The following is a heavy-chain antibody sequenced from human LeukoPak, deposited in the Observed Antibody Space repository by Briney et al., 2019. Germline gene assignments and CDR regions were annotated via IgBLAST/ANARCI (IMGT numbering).Heavy chain of an antibody. Sequence: GGALRLSCAASGFTFDDYGMSWVREGPGEGRGWGLGINWNCGRTGYADSVKGRFTISRDNAKNSMYLQMNSVRAEDTALYYCARGGSGWFRGYFDYWGQGTLVTVSS. J-gene: IGHJ4*02. V-gene: IGHV3-20*04. CDR2: INWNCGRT. D-gene: IGHD6-19*01. CDR1: GFTFDDYG. CDR3: ARGGSGWFRGYFDY.